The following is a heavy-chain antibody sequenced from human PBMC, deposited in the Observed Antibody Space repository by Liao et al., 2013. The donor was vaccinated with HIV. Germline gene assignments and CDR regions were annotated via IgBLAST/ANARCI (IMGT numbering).Heavy chain of an antibody. J-gene: IGHJ3*02. CDR1: GDSISGDNNF. CDR3: ARDPGQGAFDI. CDR2: ISHRGKT. Sequence: QVQLRESGPGLVWPSQTLLVTCNVSGDSISGDNNFWSWIRQAPGRGLEWIGYISHRGKTYYNPSLKSRLAISTDTSKNHISLKVNYVTAADTAMYYCARDPGQGAFDIWGQGTMVTVSS. V-gene: IGHV4-30-4*01. D-gene: IGHD3-10*01.